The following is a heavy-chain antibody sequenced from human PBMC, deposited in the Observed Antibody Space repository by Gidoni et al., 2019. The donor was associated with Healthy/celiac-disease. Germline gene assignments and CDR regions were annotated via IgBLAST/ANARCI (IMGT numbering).Heavy chain of an antibody. V-gene: IGHV1-2*02. CDR2: INPNSGGT. CDR1: GSTFTGYY. CDR3: ARDCEWELLGSWDY. J-gene: IGHJ4*02. Sequence: QVPLVQSGAEVTTPGASVQVSCKASGSTFTGYYRHWVRQAPGQGLEWMGWINPNSGGTNYAQKVQGRVTMTRDTSISKAYMELSRLRSDDTAVYYCARDCEWELLGSWDYWGQGTLVTVSS. D-gene: IGHD1-26*01.